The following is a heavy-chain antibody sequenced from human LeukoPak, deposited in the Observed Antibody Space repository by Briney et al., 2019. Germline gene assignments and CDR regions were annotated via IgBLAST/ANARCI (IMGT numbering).Heavy chain of an antibody. D-gene: IGHD1-26*01. J-gene: IGHJ3*02. CDR2: ISSSSSYI. CDR3: ASSGSHDAFDI. Sequence: GGSLRLSCAASGFTFSSYSMNWVRQAPGKGLEWVSSISSSSSYIYYADSVKGRFTISRDNAKNSLYLQMNSLRAEDTAVYYRASSGSHDAFDIWGQGTMVTVSS. CDR1: GFTFSSYS. V-gene: IGHV3-21*01.